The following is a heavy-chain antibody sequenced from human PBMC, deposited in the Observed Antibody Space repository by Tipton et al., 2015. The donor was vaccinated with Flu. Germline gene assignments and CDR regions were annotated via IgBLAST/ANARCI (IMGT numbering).Heavy chain of an antibody. CDR2: VYLSGTT. D-gene: IGHD1-26*01. V-gene: IGHV4-61*09. CDR1: GGSITTEDYH. CDR3: AGNPYSDSWRLEYFQF. J-gene: IGHJ1*01. Sequence: TLSLTCSVSGGSITTEDYHWTWVRQPAGKELEWIGHVYLSGTTKYNPSLKGRVTISRDTSKNQISLKLRSVTAADTAVYYCAGNPYSDSWRLEYFQFWGPGALVTVSS.